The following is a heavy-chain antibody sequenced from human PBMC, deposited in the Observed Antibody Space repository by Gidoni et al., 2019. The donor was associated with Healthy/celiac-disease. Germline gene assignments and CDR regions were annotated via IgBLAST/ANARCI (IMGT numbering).Heavy chain of an antibody. V-gene: IGHV3-9*01. J-gene: IGHJ6*02. CDR2: ISWNSGSI. Sequence: EVQLVESGGGLVQPGRSLRLSCAASGFTFADYAMHWVRQAPGKGLEWVSGISWNSGSIGYADSVKGRFTISRDNAKNSLYLQMNSLRAEDTALYYCAKDMGDSYYYYYGMDVWGQGTTVTVSS. CDR1: GFTFADYA. D-gene: IGHD2-21*02. CDR3: AKDMGDSYYYYYGMDV.